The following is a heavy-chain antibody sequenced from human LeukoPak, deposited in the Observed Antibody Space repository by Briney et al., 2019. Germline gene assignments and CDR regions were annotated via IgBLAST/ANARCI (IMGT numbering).Heavy chain of an antibody. CDR2: INWNGAGT. CDR3: ARVRGYSYGYFDY. D-gene: IGHD5-18*01. V-gene: IGHV3-20*04. Sequence: PGGSLRLSCATSGFTFDDYGMSWVRQAPGKGLEWVSGINWNGAGTGYADSVKGRLTISRDNAKNSLYLQMNSLRAEDTAVYYCARVRGYSYGYFDYWGQGTLVTVSS. CDR1: GFTFDDYG. J-gene: IGHJ4*02.